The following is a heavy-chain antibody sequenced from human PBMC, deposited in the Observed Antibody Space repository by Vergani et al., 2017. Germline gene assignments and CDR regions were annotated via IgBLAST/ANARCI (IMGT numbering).Heavy chain of an antibody. CDR2: IYHSGST. V-gene: IGHV4-38-2*02. CDR1: GYSISSGYY. Sequence: QVQLQESGPGLVKPSETLSLTCAVSGYSISSGYYWGWIRQPPGKGLEWIGSIYHSGSTYYNPSLKSRVTISVDTSKNQFSLKLSSVTAADTAVYYCARDRPYVPGSIPLYYWGQGTLVTVSS. J-gene: IGHJ4*02. D-gene: IGHD3-10*02. CDR3: ARDRPYVPGSIPLYY.